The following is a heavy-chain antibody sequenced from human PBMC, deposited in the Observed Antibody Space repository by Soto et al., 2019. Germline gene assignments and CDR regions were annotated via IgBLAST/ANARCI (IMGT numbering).Heavy chain of an antibody. D-gene: IGHD5-12*01. J-gene: IGHJ4*02. CDR3: ARGRGYSGYDRRFLDY. V-gene: IGHV1-69*01. CDR2: NIPLFGTT. Sequence: QVQLVQSGAEVKKPGSSVKVSCTGSGVTFNSFAITWVRQAPGQGLEWMGGNIPLFGTTNYAQNFQGRVTITADESTTTAYMELSSLKSEDTAVYYCARGRGYSGYDRRFLDYWGQGTLVTVSS. CDR1: GVTFNSFA.